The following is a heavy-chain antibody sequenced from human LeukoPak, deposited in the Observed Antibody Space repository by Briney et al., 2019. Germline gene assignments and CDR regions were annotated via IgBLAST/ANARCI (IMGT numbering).Heavy chain of an antibody. D-gene: IGHD3-22*01. CDR3: AREGPFSDSSGYEPTRDY. Sequence: GASVKVSCKASGYSFTGYHIHWVRQAPGQGLEWMGWISAYNGNTNYAQKLQGRVTMTTDTSTSTAYMELRSLRSDDTAVYYCAREGPFSDSSGYEPTRDYWGQGTLVTVSS. CDR1: GYSFTGYH. CDR2: ISAYNGNT. J-gene: IGHJ4*02. V-gene: IGHV1-18*04.